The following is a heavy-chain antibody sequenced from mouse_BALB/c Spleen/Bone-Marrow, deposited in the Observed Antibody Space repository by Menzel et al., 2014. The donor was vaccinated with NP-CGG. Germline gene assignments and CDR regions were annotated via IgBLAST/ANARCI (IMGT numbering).Heavy chain of an antibody. J-gene: IGHJ4*01. CDR1: GFNIKDTY. CDR2: IDPANGYT. CDR3: ASKKNYYAMDY. V-gene: IGHV14-3*02. Sequence: VHLQQPGAELVKPGASVKLSCTASGFNIKDTYMHWVKQRPEQGLEWIGRIDPANGYTNYAPKFQGKATITADTSSNTAYLQLSSLTSEDTAVYYCASKKNYYAMDYWGQGTSVTVSS.